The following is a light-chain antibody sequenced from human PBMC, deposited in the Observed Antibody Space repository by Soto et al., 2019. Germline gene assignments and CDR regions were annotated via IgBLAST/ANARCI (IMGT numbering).Light chain of an antibody. CDR2: EGN. CDR3: CSYAGSSTLV. CDR1: SSDVGSYNL. Sequence: QSVLTQPASVSGSPGQSITISCTGTSSDVGSYNLVSWYHQHPGKAPKLMIYEGNNRPSGVSNRFSGSKSGNTASLTISGLHAEDEADYYCCSYAGSSTLVFGGGTKVTV. J-gene: IGLJ3*02. V-gene: IGLV2-23*01.